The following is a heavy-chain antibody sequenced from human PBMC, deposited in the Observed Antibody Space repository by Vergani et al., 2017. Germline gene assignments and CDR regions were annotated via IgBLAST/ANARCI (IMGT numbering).Heavy chain of an antibody. D-gene: IGHD5-24*01. J-gene: IGHJ4*02. V-gene: IGHV3-23*04. CDR2: IKNTGDST. CDR1: GFTFSTYA. CDR3: GRGSDNYN. Sequence: VQLVESGGGVVQPGRSLRLSCTSSGFTFSTYAMHWVRQGHGQGLEWVSSIKNTGDSTHYADSVKGRFTISRDNSKNTLYLQMNSLRVEDTAVYYCGRGSDNYNWGQGTLVTVSS.